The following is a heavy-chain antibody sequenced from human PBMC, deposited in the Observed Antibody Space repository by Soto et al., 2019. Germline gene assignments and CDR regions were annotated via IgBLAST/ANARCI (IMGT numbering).Heavy chain of an antibody. CDR1: GFTFNSYS. V-gene: IGHV3-48*02. D-gene: IGHD2-15*01. J-gene: IGHJ4*02. Sequence: EVHLVESGGGSVQPGGSLRLSCAASGFTFNSYSMHWARQAPGKGLEWVSYITGRSSAIYYADSVKGRFTISRDNAKYSLSLQMNSLRDEDTAVYYCARGYCNGGSCYPGIYWGQGTLVSVSS. CDR3: ARGYCNGGSCYPGIY. CDR2: ITGRSSAI.